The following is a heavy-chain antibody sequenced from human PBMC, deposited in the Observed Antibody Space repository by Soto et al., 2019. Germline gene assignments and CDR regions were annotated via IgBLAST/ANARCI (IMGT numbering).Heavy chain of an antibody. CDR2: IYYSGST. Sequence: QLQLQESGPGLVKPSETLSLTCTVSGGSISSSSYYWGWIRQPPGKGLEWIGRIYYSGSTYYNPCLKSRVTRPVNTSKNQSAPKLSSVTAADTAVDYCARVFGQWLVPIYFDYWGQGTLVTVSS. V-gene: IGHV4-39*01. CDR1: GGSISSSSYY. D-gene: IGHD6-19*01. CDR3: ARVFGQWLVPIYFDY. J-gene: IGHJ4*02.